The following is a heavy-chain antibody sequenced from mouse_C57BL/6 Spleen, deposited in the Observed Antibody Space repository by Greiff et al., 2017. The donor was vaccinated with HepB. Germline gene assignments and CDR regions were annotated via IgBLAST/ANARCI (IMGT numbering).Heavy chain of an antibody. CDR2: INPNNGGT. D-gene: IGHD1-1*01. Sequence: DVKLQESGPELVKPGASVKIPCKASGYTFTDYNMDWVKQSHGKSLEWIGDINPNNGGTIYNQKFKGKATLTVDKSSSTAYMELRSLTSEDTAVYYCARGHDYYGSSVYAMDYWGQGTSVTVSS. V-gene: IGHV1-18*01. CDR3: ARGHDYYGSSVYAMDY. J-gene: IGHJ4*01. CDR1: GYTFTDYN.